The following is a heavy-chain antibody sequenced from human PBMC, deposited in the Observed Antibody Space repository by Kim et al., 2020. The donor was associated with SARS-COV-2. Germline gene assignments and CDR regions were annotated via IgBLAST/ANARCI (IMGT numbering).Heavy chain of an antibody. Sequence: SETLSLTCTVSGGSISSGSYYWSWIRQPAGKGLEWIGRIYTSGSTNYNPSLKSRVTISVDTSKNQFSLKLSSVTAADTAVYYCARGADRIRNYYDPRSNYYYGMDVWGQGTTVTVSS. CDR1: GGSISSGSYY. CDR2: IYTSGST. V-gene: IGHV4-61*02. CDR3: ARGADRIRNYYDPRSNYYYGMDV. J-gene: IGHJ6*02. D-gene: IGHD3-22*01.